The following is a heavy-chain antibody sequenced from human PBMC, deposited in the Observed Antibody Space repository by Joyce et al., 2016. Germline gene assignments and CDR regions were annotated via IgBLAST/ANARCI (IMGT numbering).Heavy chain of an antibody. D-gene: IGHD2-8*01. CDR2: RWINGSNK. J-gene: IGHJ4*02. CDR1: GFSFSNYG. Sequence: QVQLVESGGGVVQPGRSLGLSCVASGFSFSNYGMQWVGQGPGKGLEWVAVRWINGSNKRYADSVKGRITISRDDSKRMVFLQMNNLRAEDTGVYYCVRAYGQIDFWGRGTLVTVSS. CDR3: VRAYGQIDF. V-gene: IGHV3-33*01.